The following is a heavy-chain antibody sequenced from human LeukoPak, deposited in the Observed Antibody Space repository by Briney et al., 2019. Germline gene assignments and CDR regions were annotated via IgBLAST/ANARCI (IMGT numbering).Heavy chain of an antibody. J-gene: IGHJ6*03. CDR3: VRAFGGYDSQRFYYNMDV. CDR1: GFIFSNYY. V-gene: IGHV3-21*06. Sequence: GGSLRLSCAASGFIFSNYYLNWVRQAPRKGLEWVSCIHGSASYNYYADSVKGRFTISRDSAKNSLYLEMSSLRVEDTAVYYCVRAFGGYDSQRFYYNMDVWGKGTTVTVSS. D-gene: IGHD5-12*01. CDR2: IHGSASYN.